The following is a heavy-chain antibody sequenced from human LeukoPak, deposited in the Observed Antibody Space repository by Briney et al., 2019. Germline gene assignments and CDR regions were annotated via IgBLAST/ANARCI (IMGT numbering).Heavy chain of an antibody. V-gene: IGHV4-59*08. D-gene: IGHD1-26*01. CDR1: GGSISSYY. Sequence: ASETLSLTCTVSGGSISSYYWSWIRQPPGKGLEWIGYIYYSGSTNYNPSLKSRLTISVDTSRNQFSLRLSSVTAADTAVYYCARHQHAGRGHYYGMDVWGQGTTVSVSS. CDR2: IYYSGST. CDR3: ARHQHAGRGHYYGMDV. J-gene: IGHJ6*02.